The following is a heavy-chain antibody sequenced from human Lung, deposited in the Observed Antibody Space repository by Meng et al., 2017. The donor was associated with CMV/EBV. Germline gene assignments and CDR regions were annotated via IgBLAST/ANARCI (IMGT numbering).Heavy chain of an antibody. CDR3: ARVVTALWGYYFDY. Sequence: ESGPVCVSPSGTRSLTCAVSGGPLSSSNWWSWVRQPPGKGLEWIGEIYQSGSTNYNPSLKSRVTISVDKSKNQFSLKLSSVTAADTAVYYCARVVTALWGYYFDYWGQGTLVTVSS. CDR2: IYQSGST. V-gene: IGHV4-4*02. D-gene: IGHD2-21*02. CDR1: GGPLSSSNW. J-gene: IGHJ4*02.